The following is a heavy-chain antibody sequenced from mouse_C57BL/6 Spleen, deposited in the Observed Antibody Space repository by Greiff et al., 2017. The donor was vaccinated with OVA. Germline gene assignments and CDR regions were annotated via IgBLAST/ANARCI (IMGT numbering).Heavy chain of an antibody. J-gene: IGHJ2*01. D-gene: IGHD3-3*01. Sequence: VQLQQSGAELVRPGTSVKVSCKASGYAFTNYLIEWVKQRPGKGLEWIGVINPGSGGTNYNEKVEGKATLTADKSSSHAYMQLTSLTSVDSAVYFGARSRHYLDYWGQGTTLTVSS. V-gene: IGHV1-54*01. CDR2: INPGSGGT. CDR1: GYAFTNYL. CDR3: ARSRHYLDY.